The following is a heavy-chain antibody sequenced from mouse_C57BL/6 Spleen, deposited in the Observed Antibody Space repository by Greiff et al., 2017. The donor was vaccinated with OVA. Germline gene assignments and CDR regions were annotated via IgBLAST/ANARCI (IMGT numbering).Heavy chain of an antibody. Sequence: VKVEESGPGLVQPSQSLSITCTVSGFSLTSYGVHWVRQSPGKGLEWLGVIWSGGSTDYTAAFISRLSISKDNSKSQVFFKMNSLQADDTAIYYCARTMGTTVVATDAMDYWGQGTSVTVSS. CDR2: IWSGGST. D-gene: IGHD1-1*01. V-gene: IGHV2-2*01. J-gene: IGHJ4*01. CDR1: GFSLTSYG. CDR3: ARTMGTTVVATDAMDY.